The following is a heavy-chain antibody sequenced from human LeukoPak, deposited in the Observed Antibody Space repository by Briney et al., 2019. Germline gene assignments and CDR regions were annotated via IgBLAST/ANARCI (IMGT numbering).Heavy chain of an antibody. V-gene: IGHV4-61*01. Sequence: SETLSLTCSVSGDSLRSVHYYWSWIRQPPRKGLEWIGYIYYSGSTNYNPSLKSRVTISVDTSKNQFSLKLSCVTAADTAVYYCARDLGYYDILTGIDGGAFDIWGQGTMVTVSS. J-gene: IGHJ3*02. CDR3: ARDLGYYDILTGIDGGAFDI. CDR2: IYYSGST. D-gene: IGHD3-9*01. CDR1: GDSLRSVHYY.